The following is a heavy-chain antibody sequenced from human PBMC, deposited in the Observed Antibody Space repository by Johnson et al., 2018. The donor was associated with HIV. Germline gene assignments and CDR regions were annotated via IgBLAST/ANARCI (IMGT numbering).Heavy chain of an antibody. Sequence: VQLVESGGGVVQPGASLRLSCAASGFTFSTYAMHWVRQAPGKGLEWVAVISYDGSNKYYADSVKGRFTISRDNSKNTLYLQMNSLRAEDTAMYYCARSPHYDGRAFDIWGQGTLVTVSS. CDR3: ARSPHYDGRAFDI. D-gene: IGHD3-22*01. V-gene: IGHV3-30*14. J-gene: IGHJ3*02. CDR1: GFTFSTYA. CDR2: ISYDGSNK.